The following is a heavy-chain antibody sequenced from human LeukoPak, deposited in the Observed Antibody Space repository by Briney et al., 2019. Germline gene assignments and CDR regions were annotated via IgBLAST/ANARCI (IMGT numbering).Heavy chain of an antibody. CDR1: GFTFSSYA. CDR3: AKSVEWELLQGGYDY. Sequence: GGSLRLSCAASGFTFSSYAMSWVRQAPGKGLEWVSAISGSGGSTYYADSVKGRFTISRDNSKNTLYLQMNSLRAEDTAVYYCAKSVEWELLQGGYDYWGQGTLVTVSS. D-gene: IGHD1-26*01. J-gene: IGHJ4*02. CDR2: ISGSGGST. V-gene: IGHV3-23*01.